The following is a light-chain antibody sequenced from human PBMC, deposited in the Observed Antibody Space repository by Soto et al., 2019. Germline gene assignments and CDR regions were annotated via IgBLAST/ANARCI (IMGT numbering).Light chain of an antibody. CDR1: QSVSSNH. J-gene: IGKJ1*01. CDR2: GGS. CDR3: QQYSSSRT. Sequence: DIVLTQSPGTLSLSPGERATLSCRASQSVSSNHLAWYQQKPGQAPRLLIYGGSSRATGIPVRFSGSGSETDFTLTITRLAPEDFAVYYCQQYSSSRTFGQGTKVDIK. V-gene: IGKV3-20*01.